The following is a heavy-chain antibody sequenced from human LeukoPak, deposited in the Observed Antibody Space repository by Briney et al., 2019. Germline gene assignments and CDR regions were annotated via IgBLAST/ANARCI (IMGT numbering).Heavy chain of an antibody. CDR3: AREREYYYDSSGYSYFDY. J-gene: IGHJ4*02. D-gene: IGHD3-22*01. V-gene: IGHV4-34*01. CDR2: INHSGST. CDR1: GGSFSGYY. Sequence: SETLSLTCAVYGGSFSGYYWSWIRQPPGKGLEWIGEINHSGSTNYNPSLKSRVTISVDTSKNQFSLKLSSVTAADTAVYYCAREREYYYDSSGYSYFDYWGQGTLVTVSS.